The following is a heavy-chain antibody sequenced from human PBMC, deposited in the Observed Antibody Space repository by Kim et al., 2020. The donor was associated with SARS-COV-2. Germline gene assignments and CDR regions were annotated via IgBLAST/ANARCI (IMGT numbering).Heavy chain of an antibody. Sequence: SVKVSCKASGGTFSSYAISWVRQAPGQGLEWMGGIIPIFGTANYAQKFQGRVTITADESTSTAYMELSSLRSEDTAVYYCARDLYSGSYVFDYWGQGTLVTVSS. D-gene: IGHD1-26*01. V-gene: IGHV1-69*13. J-gene: IGHJ4*02. CDR3: ARDLYSGSYVFDY. CDR1: GGTFSSYA. CDR2: IIPIFGTA.